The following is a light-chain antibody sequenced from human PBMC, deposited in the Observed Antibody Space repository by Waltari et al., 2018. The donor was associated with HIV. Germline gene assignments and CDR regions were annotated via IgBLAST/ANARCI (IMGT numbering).Light chain of an antibody. V-gene: IGLV2-14*01. CDR1: SSDVGGYNY. Sequence: QSALTQPASVSGSPGQSITISCTGTSSDVGGYNYVSWYQQHPGKAPKLCIYEVSNRPSGFSNRFSGSKSGNTASLTISGLQAEDEADYYCAAWDDSLSGSYVFGTGTKVTVL. CDR3: AAWDDSLSGSYV. CDR2: EVS. J-gene: IGLJ1*01.